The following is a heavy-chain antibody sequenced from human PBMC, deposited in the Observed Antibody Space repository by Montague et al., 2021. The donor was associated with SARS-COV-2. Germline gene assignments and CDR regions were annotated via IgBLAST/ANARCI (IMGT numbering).Heavy chain of an antibody. CDR3: VRGPDYGSGTCQDWFDF. D-gene: IGHD3-10*01. V-gene: IGHV4-4*02. CDR2: AYHGRGV. Sequence: SETLSLTCTVSGASIISSNWWCWLRQPPGKVREWSGEAYHGRGVSYNPSFVSRLTILLDRSRNEFFLTVSSAAAADTAIYYCVRGPDYGSGTCQDWFDFWGQGTQVTVSA. J-gene: IGHJ5*01. CDR1: GASIISSNW.